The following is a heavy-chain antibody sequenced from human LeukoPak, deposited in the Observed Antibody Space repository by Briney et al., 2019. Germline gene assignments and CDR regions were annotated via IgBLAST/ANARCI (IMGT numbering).Heavy chain of an antibody. CDR3: ASGFGDYYVGDAFDI. V-gene: IGHV4-34*01. J-gene: IGHJ3*02. CDR2: INHSGST. Sequence: PSETLSLTCAVYGGSFSGYYWSWIRQPPGKGLEWIGEINHSGSTNYNPSLKSRVTISVDTSKNQFSLKLSSVTAADTAVYYCASGFGDYYVGDAFDIWGQGTMVTVSS. D-gene: IGHD4-17*01. CDR1: GGSFSGYY.